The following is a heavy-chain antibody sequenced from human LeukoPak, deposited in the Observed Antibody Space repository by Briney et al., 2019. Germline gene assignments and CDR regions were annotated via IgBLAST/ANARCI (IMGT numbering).Heavy chain of an antibody. V-gene: IGHV1-24*01. J-gene: IGHJ4*02. CDR3: ARDYLAVVGRDPPTDY. Sequence: ASVKVSCKVSGYTLTELSMHWVRQAPGKGLDWMGGFDPEDGETIYAQKFQGRVTMTEDTSTDTAYMELGSLRSDDTAVYYCARDYLAVVGRDPPTDYWGQGTLVTVSS. CDR1: GYTLTELS. CDR2: FDPEDGET. D-gene: IGHD6-19*01.